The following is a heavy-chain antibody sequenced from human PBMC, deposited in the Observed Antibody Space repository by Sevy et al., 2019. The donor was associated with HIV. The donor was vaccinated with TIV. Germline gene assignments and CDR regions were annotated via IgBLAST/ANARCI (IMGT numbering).Heavy chain of an antibody. Sequence: GGSLRLSCVASGFTFSNYWMHWVRQAPGKGLVWVSRINSDGNSTSYAESVRGRFSISRDNAKNTLYLQMNSLRDEDTAVYYCASDRVAGDDIGDAFDIWGQGTMVTVSS. V-gene: IGHV3-74*01. CDR2: INSDGNST. CDR3: ASDRVAGDDIGDAFDI. J-gene: IGHJ3*02. CDR1: GFTFSNYW. D-gene: IGHD2-15*01.